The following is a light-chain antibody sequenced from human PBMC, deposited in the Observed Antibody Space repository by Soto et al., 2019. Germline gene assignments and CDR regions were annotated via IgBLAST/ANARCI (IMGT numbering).Light chain of an antibody. V-gene: IGLV1-40*01. CDR1: GSNIGAGYD. Sequence: QFVLTQPPSVSGAPGQRVTISCTGSGSNIGAGYDVHWYQQLPGTAPKLLIFANINRPSGVPDRFSGSKSGTSASLAITGLRAEDEADYYCQSYDSSPSGYVFGTGTKVTVL. J-gene: IGLJ1*01. CDR2: ANI. CDR3: QSYDSSPSGYV.